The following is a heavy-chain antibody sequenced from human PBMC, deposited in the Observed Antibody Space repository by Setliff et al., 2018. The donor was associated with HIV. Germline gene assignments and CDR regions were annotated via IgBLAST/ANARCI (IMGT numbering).Heavy chain of an antibody. CDR1: GYNFDFHY. CDR3: ASHAKTVDTGLFDY. V-gene: IGHV1-46*02. J-gene: IGHJ4*02. D-gene: IGHD3-9*01. Sequence: ASVKVSCKSSGYNFDFHYVHWVRQAPGQGFEWLGVINPTAGSTTLEQKFQGRLTLTRDASTETVYMQLTSLSSGDTAVYYCASHAKTVDTGLFDYWGQGTQVTVSS. CDR2: INPTAGST.